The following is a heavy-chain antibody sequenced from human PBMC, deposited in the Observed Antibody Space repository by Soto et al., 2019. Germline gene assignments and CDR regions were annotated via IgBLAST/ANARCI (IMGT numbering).Heavy chain of an antibody. J-gene: IGHJ1*01. CDR3: AKDIPNREAVARYFQH. V-gene: IGHV3-9*01. CDR2: ISWNSGSI. D-gene: IGHD6-19*01. Sequence: GGSLRLSCAASGFTFDDYAMHWVRQAPGKGLEWVSGISWNSGSIGYADSVKGRFTISRDNAKNSLYLQMNSLRAEDTALYYCAKDIPNREAVARYFQHWGQGTLVTVSS. CDR1: GFTFDDYA.